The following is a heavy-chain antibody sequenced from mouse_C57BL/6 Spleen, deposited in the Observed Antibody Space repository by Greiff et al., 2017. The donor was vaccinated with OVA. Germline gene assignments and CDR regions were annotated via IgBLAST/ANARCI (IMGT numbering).Heavy chain of an antibody. D-gene: IGHD2-4*01. J-gene: IGHJ3*01. CDR3: ARQGYDYSWFAY. Sequence: EVPGVESGGGLVKPGGSLQLSCAASGFTFSDYGMHWVRQAPEKGLEWVAYISSGSSTIYYADTVKGRFTISRDNAKNTLFLQMTSRRSEDTAMYYCARQGYDYSWFAYWGQGTLVTVSA. CDR2: ISSGSSTI. V-gene: IGHV5-17*01. CDR1: GFTFSDYG.